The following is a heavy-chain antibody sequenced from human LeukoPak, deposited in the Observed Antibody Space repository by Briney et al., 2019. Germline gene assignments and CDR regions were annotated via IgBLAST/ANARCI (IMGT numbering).Heavy chain of an antibody. CDR2: IYTGGGR. CDR3: ARGDPENYYYYYMDV. V-gene: IGHV3-53*01. D-gene: IGHD2-21*02. CDR1: GFTVSSYY. J-gene: IGHJ6*03. Sequence: GGSLRLSCAASGFTVSSYYMNWVRQAPGKELEWVSVIYTGGGRYCADSVRGRFTISRDNAKNSLYLQMNSLRAEDTAVYYCARGDPENYYYYYMDVWGKGTTVTVSS.